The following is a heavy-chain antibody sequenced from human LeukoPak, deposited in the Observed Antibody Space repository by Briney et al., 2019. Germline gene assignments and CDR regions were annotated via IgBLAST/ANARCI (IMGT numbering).Heavy chain of an antibody. Sequence: GGSLRLSCAASGFTFSSYGMSWVRQAPGKGLEWVSGISGNSGTTYYADSVKGRFTISRDNSKNTLYLQMNSLRAEDTAVYYCAKGGYYDSSGYLDYWGQGTLVTVSS. J-gene: IGHJ4*02. V-gene: IGHV3-23*01. D-gene: IGHD3-22*01. CDR1: GFTFSSYG. CDR3: AKGGYYDSSGYLDY. CDR2: ISGNSGTT.